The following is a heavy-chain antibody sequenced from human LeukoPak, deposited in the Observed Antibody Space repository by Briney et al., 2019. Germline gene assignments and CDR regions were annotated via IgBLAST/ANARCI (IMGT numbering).Heavy chain of an antibody. CDR1: GGTFSSYA. J-gene: IGHJ5*02. V-gene: IGHV1-69*05. CDR2: IIPIFGTA. CDR3: ARGAQWARGSVWFDP. Sequence: ASVKVSSKASGGTFSSYAISWVRQAPGQGLEWMGGIIPIFGTANYAQKSQGRVTITTDESTSTAYMELSSLRSEDTAVYYCARGAQWARGSVWFDPWGQGTLVTVSS. D-gene: IGHD3-10*01.